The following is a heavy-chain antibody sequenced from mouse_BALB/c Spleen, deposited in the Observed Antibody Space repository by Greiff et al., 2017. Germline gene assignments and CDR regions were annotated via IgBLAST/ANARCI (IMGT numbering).Heavy chain of an antibody. CDR1: GFTFSSYG. J-gene: IGHJ1*01. V-gene: IGHV5-6*01. CDR3: ATIYYFPHWYFDV. D-gene: IGHD1-1*01. Sequence: EVQLVESGGGLVQPGGSRKLSCAASGFTFSSYGMSWVRQTPDKRLEWVATISSGDSYTYYPDSVKGRFTISRDNAKNTLYLQMSSLKSEDTAMYYCATIYYFPHWYFDVWGAGTTVTVSS. CDR2: ISSGDSYT.